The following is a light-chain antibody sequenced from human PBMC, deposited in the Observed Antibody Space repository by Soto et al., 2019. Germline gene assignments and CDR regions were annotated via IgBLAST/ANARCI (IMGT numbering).Light chain of an antibody. CDR3: QSYDSSNQDVV. J-gene: IGLJ2*01. Sequence: NFMLTQPHSVSEAPGKTVTISCTRSSGSIASNYVQWYQQRPGSAPTTVIYENNQRPSGVPDRFSGSIDRSSNSASLTISRLKTEDEADYYCQSYDSSNQDVVFGGGTQLTVL. CDR2: ENN. CDR1: SGSIASNY. V-gene: IGLV6-57*04.